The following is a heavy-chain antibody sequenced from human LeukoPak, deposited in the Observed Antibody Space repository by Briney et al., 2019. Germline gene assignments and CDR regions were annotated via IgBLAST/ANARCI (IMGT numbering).Heavy chain of an antibody. D-gene: IGHD3-22*01. J-gene: IGHJ4*02. CDR2: INWNGGST. Sequence: GGSLRLSCAASGFTFDDYGMSWVRQAPGKGLESVSGINWNGGSTGYADSVKGRFTISRDNAKNSLYLQMNSLRAEDTALYYCARGLTYYDSSGYFPWDYFDYWGQGTLVTVSS. CDR3: ARGLTYYDSSGYFPWDYFDY. CDR1: GFTFDDYG. V-gene: IGHV3-20*04.